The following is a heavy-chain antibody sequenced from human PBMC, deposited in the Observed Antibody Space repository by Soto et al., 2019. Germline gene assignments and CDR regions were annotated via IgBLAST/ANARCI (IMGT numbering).Heavy chain of an antibody. CDR1: GYTFTAYF. V-gene: IGHV1-2*02. CDR2: INSNSGGT. CDR3: ASESVVIGTHHFDY. D-gene: IGHD1-7*01. Sequence: QVQLVQSGAEVKEPGASVKVSCKTSGYTFTAYFLHWVRQAPGQGPEWMGWINSNSGGTNYAQNFQGRVTMTRDTSIRTAYMELSRLRSDDTAVYYCASESVVIGTHHFDYWGQGNLVTVSS. J-gene: IGHJ4*02.